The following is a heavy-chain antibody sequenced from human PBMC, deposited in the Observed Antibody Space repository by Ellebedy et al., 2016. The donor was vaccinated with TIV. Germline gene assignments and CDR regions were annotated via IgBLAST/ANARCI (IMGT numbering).Heavy chain of an antibody. J-gene: IGHJ5*02. CDR3: ARYCNSTTCSNWFDP. Sequence: AASVKVSCKTSGYTFTSYGISWVRQPPRHGLEWMGWISAYNGNTNYAQMLQGRVTMTTDTFTSTAYMELRSLRSDDTAVYYCARYCNSTTCSNWFDPWGQGTLVTVSS. CDR2: ISAYNGNT. V-gene: IGHV1-18*01. D-gene: IGHD2-2*01. CDR1: GYTFTSYG.